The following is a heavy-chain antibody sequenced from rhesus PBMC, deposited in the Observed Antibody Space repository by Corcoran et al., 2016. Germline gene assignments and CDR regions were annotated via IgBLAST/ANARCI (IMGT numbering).Heavy chain of an antibody. CDR3: AKDRLYINYPYYFDY. J-gene: IGHJ4*01. D-gene: IGHD4-23*01. Sequence: EVQLVETGGGLVQPGGSLKLSCAASGFTFSSYGMSWVRQAPGKGLEWVSAITSGGGRTYYADSVKGRFTISRDNSKNTLSLQMSSLRAEDTAIYYCAKDRLYINYPYYFDYWGQGVLVTVSS. CDR1: GFTFSSYG. V-gene: IGHV3S5*01. CDR2: ITSGGGRT.